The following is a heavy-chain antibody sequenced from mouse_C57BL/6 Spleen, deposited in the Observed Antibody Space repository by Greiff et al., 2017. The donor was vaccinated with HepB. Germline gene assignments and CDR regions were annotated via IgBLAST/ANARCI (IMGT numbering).Heavy chain of an antibody. Sequence: QVQLQQPGAELVMPGASVKLSCKASGYTFTSYWMHWVKQRPGQGLEWIGEIDPSDSYTNYNQKFKGKSTLTVDKSSSTAYMQLSSLTSEDSAVYYCARDSSGYLYWGQGTTLKVSS. J-gene: IGHJ2*01. D-gene: IGHD3-2*02. CDR3: ARDSSGYLY. CDR1: GYTFTSYW. V-gene: IGHV1-69*01. CDR2: IDPSDSYT.